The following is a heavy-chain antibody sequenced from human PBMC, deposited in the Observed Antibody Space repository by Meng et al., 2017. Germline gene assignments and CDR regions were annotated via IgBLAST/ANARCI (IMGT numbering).Heavy chain of an antibody. Sequence: GESLKISCAASGFTFSSYGMHWVRQAPGKGLEWVAVIWYDGSNKYYADSVKGRFTISRDNSKNTLYLQMNSLRAEDTAVYYCARDRSYYGSGSYYIWGRGTQVTVAS. D-gene: IGHD3-10*01. CDR1: GFTFSSYG. CDR3: ARDRSYYGSGSYYI. CDR2: IWYDGSNK. J-gene: IGHJ4*02. V-gene: IGHV3-33*01.